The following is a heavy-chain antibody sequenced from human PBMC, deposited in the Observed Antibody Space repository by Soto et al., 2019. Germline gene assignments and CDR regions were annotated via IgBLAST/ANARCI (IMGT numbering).Heavy chain of an antibody. Sequence: QVQLVQSGAEVKKPGSSVKVSCKASGGTFSSYAISWVRQAPGQGLEWMGGIIPIFGXANYXXXFQGRVTIXADESTXXXXXXXXXXXXXXXXXXXXXXXXXGWYXDYWGQGTLVTVSS. CDR1: GGTFSSYA. D-gene: IGHD6-19*01. CDR3: XXXXXGWYXDY. CDR2: IIPIFGXA. J-gene: IGHJ4*02. V-gene: IGHV1-69*01.